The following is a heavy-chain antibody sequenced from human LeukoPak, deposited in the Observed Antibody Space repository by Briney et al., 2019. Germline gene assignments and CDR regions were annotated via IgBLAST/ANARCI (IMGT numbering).Heavy chain of an antibody. J-gene: IGHJ4*02. Sequence: SETLSLTCTVSGGSISSSSAYWGWIRQPPGKGLEWIGSIYYSKNTYYNPSLKSRVTISADTSKNQFSLTLRSVSATDTAVYYCVSPRGLSYGYFDYWGQGTLVTVSS. CDR3: VSPRGLSYGYFDY. D-gene: IGHD5-18*01. V-gene: IGHV4-39*01. CDR2: IYYSKNT. CDR1: GGSISSSSAY.